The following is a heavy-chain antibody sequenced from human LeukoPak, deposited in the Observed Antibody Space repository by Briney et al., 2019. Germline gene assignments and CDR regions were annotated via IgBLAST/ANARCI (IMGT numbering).Heavy chain of an antibody. CDR3: AKGRGYSRSSVAFDV. V-gene: IGHV3-9*01. J-gene: IGHJ3*01. Sequence: HPGRSLRLSCAASGFTFDDYAMHWVRQAPGKGLEWVSLISWNSGNIGYADSVKGRFTTSRDNAKNSLYLQMNSLRAEDTALYYCAKGRGYSRSSVAFDVWGQGTMVTVSS. CDR2: ISWNSGNI. D-gene: IGHD6-6*01. CDR1: GFTFDDYA.